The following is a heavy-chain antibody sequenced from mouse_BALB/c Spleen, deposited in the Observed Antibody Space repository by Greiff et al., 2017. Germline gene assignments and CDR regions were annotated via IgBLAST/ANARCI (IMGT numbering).Heavy chain of an antibody. J-gene: IGHJ4*01. CDR2: IYPGDGST. CDR3: AREGNAMDY. Sequence: QVQLKQSGPELVKPGASVKMSCKASGYTFTSYYIHWVKQRPGQGLEWIGLIYPGDGSTKYNEKFKGKTTLTADKSSSTAYMLLSSLTSEDSAIYFCAREGNAMDYWGQGTSVTVSS. V-gene: IGHV1S56*01. CDR1: GYTFTSYY.